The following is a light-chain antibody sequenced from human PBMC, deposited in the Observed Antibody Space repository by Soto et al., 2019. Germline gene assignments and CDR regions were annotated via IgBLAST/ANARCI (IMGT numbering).Light chain of an antibody. V-gene: IGLV2-14*01. CDR2: EVS. CDR3: SSYTTSTTLGV. CDR1: SSDVGGYNY. Sequence: QSVXXXPASVSXXPGQSITISXXXXSSDVGGYNYVSWYQHNPGKAPKLMIYEVSNRPSGVSNRFSGSKSGDTASLTISGLQAEDEADYYCSSYTTSTTLGVFGTGTKLTVL. J-gene: IGLJ1*01.